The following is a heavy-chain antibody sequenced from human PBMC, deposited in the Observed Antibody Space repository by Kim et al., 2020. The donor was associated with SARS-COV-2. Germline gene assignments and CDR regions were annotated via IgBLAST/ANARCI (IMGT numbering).Heavy chain of an antibody. D-gene: IGHD3-10*01. CDR2: IADSGTT. V-gene: IGHV4-59*01. CDR3: PRGGEVHTPYYFDY. Sequence: SETLSLTCNVSGASISKYFWHWIRQPPGKGLEWIGYIADSGTTNSSPSLKSRVTISADMSENQFSLKVTSVTAADTADYYCPRGGEVHTPYYFDYWGQG. J-gene: IGHJ4*02. CDR1: GASISKYF.